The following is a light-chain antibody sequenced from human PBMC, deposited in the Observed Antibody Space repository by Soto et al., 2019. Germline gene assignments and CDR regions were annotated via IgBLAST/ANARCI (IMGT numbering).Light chain of an antibody. CDR2: EVT. CDR3: ASFTNTGTQV. Sequence: QSALTQPASVSGSPGQSITISCTGSSSDVGGYNYVSWYQQYPGKVPKLMIYEVTNRPSGVSIRFSGSKSGNTASLTISGLRAEDEADYFCASFTNTGTQVLGPGTKLTVL. V-gene: IGLV2-14*01. CDR1: SSDVGGYNY. J-gene: IGLJ1*01.